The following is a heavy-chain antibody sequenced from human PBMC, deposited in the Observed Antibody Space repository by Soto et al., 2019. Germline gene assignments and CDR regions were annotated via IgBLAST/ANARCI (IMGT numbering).Heavy chain of an antibody. CDR1: GYTFTSYG. CDR3: ARARIHGYSDSWTGYYGYFDY. J-gene: IGHJ4*02. Sequence: ASVKVSCKASGYTFTSYGISWVRQAPGQGLEWMGWISAYNGNTNYAQKLQGRVTMTTDTSTSTAYMELRSLRSDDTAVYYCARARIHGYSDSWTGYYGYFDYWGQGTLVTVSS. CDR2: ISAYNGNT. V-gene: IGHV1-18*04. D-gene: IGHD3-3*01.